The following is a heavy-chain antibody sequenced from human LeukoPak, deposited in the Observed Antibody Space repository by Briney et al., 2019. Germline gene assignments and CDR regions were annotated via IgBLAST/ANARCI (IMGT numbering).Heavy chain of an antibody. V-gene: IGHV3-7*01. CDR2: IKPDGSED. Sequence: GGSLRLSCATSGLAFSNFWMYWVRQAPGKGLEWVASIKPDGSEDFYADSVKGRFNISRDNAKNSLFLQMTNLKAEDTAVYYCAVDRRFKIFNYWGQGTLVTVSS. D-gene: IGHD5-24*01. CDR1: GLAFSNFW. CDR3: AVDRRFKIFNY. J-gene: IGHJ4*02.